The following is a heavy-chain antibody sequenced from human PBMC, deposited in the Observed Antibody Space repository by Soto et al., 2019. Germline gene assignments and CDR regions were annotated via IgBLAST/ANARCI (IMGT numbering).Heavy chain of an antibody. CDR3: AKLGLDYDFWSGYYEGGYYFDY. Sequence: GGSLRLSCAASGFTFSSYAMSWVRQAPGKGLEWVSAISGSGGSTYYADSVKGRFTISRDNSKNTLYLQMNSLRAEDTAVYYCAKLGLDYDFWSGYYEGGYYFDYWGQGTLVTVSS. CDR2: ISGSGGST. V-gene: IGHV3-23*01. D-gene: IGHD3-3*01. J-gene: IGHJ4*02. CDR1: GFTFSSYA.